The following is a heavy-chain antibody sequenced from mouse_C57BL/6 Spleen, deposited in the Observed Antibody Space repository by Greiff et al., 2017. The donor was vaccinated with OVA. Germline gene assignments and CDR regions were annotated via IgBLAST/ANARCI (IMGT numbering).Heavy chain of an antibody. CDR2: ISNGGGST. CDR1: GFTFSDYY. V-gene: IGHV5-12*01. Sequence: EVMLVESGGGLVQPGGSLKLSCAASGFTFSDYYMYWVRQTPEKRLEWVAYISNGGGSTYYPDTVKGRFTISRDNAKNTLYLQMSRLKSEDTAMYYCARPDYGNYAWFAYWGQGTLVTVS. CDR3: ARPDYGNYAWFAY. J-gene: IGHJ3*01. D-gene: IGHD2-1*01.